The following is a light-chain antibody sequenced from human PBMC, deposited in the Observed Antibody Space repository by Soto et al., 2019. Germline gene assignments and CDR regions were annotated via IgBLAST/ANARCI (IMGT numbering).Light chain of an antibody. J-gene: IGKJ2*01. CDR2: GAS. V-gene: IGKV3-15*01. CDR3: QQYNDWPMYT. Sequence: ETVMMQSPATLSVSPGERATLSCRASQSVSSNLAWYQQKPGQAPRLLIYGASTRATGVPARFSGSGSGTEFTLTISSLQSEDFAVYYCQQYNDWPMYTFGQGTKLEIK. CDR1: QSVSSN.